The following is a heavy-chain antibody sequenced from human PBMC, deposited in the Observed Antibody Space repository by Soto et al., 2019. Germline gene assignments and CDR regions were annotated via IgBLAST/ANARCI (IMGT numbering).Heavy chain of an antibody. J-gene: IGHJ4*02. CDR2: INSDGSST. CDR3: VGALSY. Sequence: GGSLRLSCAASGFTFRSYWMHWVRQAPGKGLVCVSRINSDGSSTSYADSVKGRFTISRDNAKNTLYLQMNSLRPEDTAVYFCVGALSYWGQGTPVTVSS. CDR1: GFTFRSYW. V-gene: IGHV3-74*01.